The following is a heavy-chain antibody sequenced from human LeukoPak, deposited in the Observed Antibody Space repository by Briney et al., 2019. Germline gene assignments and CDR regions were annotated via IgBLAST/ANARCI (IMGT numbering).Heavy chain of an antibody. Sequence: PGGSLRLSCAASGFTFNTYTMNWVRQAPGKGLEWVSYISGSSGIIDYADSVRGRFTISRDNSKNTIYLQMDSLRAEDTAIYYCARDYWWNYDYWGQGTLVTVSS. CDR2: ISGSSGII. D-gene: IGHD1-7*01. V-gene: IGHV3-48*01. CDR1: GFTFNTYT. CDR3: ARDYWWNYDY. J-gene: IGHJ4*02.